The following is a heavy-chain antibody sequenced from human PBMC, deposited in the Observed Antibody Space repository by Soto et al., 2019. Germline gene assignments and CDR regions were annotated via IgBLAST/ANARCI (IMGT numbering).Heavy chain of an antibody. CDR2: ISSNGGST. CDR3: ARASGYGYDAFDI. D-gene: IGHD5-18*01. V-gene: IGHV3-64*01. CDR1: GFTFSSYV. J-gene: IGHJ3*02. Sequence: HPGGSLRLSCAASGFTFSSYVMQWVRQAPGRGLEYVSAISSNGGSTYYAKSVKGRFTVSRDNSKNTLFLQMGSLRAEDMAVYYCARASGYGYDAFDIWGQGTMVTVSS.